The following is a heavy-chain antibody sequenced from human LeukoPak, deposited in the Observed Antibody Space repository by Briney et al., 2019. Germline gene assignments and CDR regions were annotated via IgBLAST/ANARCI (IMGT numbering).Heavy chain of an antibody. J-gene: IGHJ4*02. V-gene: IGHV3-21*01. Sequence: GGSLRLSCAASGFTFSTYTMNWVRQAPGRGLEWVSSISSSVNNIYYSDSVKGRFTISRDDAKKSLYLQMNSLRAEDTAVYYCVRDTYYYDTSGYYSGSDFDYWGQGTLVTVSS. D-gene: IGHD3-22*01. CDR1: GFTFSTYT. CDR3: VRDTYYYDTSGYYSGSDFDY. CDR2: ISSSVNNI.